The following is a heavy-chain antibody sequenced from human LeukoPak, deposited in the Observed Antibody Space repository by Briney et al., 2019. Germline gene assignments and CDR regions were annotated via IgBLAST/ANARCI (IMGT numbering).Heavy chain of an antibody. J-gene: IGHJ4*02. D-gene: IGHD4-17*01. CDR1: GFTFSRHW. V-gene: IGHV3-7*01. CDR3: ARGPDYGDRLDYSDY. CDR2: IKQDGSQ. Sequence: PGGSLRLSCGASGFTFSRHWRGWVRQAPGKGLEWVASIKQDGSQYYVDSVKGRFIISRDNSKNSLSLQMNSLRVEDTAVYYCARGPDYGDRLDYSDYWGQGTLVTVSS.